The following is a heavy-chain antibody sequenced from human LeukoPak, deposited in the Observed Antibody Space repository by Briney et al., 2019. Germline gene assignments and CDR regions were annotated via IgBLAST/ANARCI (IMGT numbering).Heavy chain of an antibody. J-gene: IGHJ4*02. V-gene: IGHV4-59*12. CDR2: IYYSGST. Sequence: SETLSLTCTVSGGSISSYYWSWIRQPPGKGLEWIGYIYYSGSTNYNPSLKSRVTISVDTSKNQFSLKLSSVTAADTAVYYCARSITIFGVVIRGVYWGQGTLVTVSS. CDR3: ARSITIFGVVIRGVY. CDR1: GGSISSYY. D-gene: IGHD3-3*01.